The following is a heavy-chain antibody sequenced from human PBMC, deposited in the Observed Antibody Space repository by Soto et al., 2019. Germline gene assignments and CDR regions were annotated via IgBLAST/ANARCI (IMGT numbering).Heavy chain of an antibody. CDR2: INHSGST. V-gene: IGHV4-34*01. CDR3: ARDSLGIAVLGTGRSKNNWFDP. J-gene: IGHJ5*02. D-gene: IGHD6-19*01. CDR1: GGSFSGYY. Sequence: QVQLQQWGAGLLKPSETLSLTCAVYGGSFSGYYWSWIRQPPGKGLEWIGEINHSGSTNYNPSLKSRVNISIHTXKXQYSRKLSSVTAADTAIYYCARDSLGIAVLGTGRSKNNWFDPWGQGTLVTVSS.